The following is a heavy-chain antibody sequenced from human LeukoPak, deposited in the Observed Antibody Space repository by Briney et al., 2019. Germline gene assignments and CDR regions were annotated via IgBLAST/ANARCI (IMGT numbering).Heavy chain of an antibody. CDR1: GDSVSNGNYY. Sequence: PSQTLSLTCTVSGDSVSNGNYYWNWIRQHPAKGLEWLAFIQSSGTTRYNPSLKSRLIVSLDTSKNQFSLKLTAVTAADTAMYYCAGGGDSRKAGYWGRGTLITVSS. V-gene: IGHV4-31*03. J-gene: IGHJ4*02. D-gene: IGHD2-21*01. CDR2: IQSSGTT. CDR3: AGGGDSRKAGY.